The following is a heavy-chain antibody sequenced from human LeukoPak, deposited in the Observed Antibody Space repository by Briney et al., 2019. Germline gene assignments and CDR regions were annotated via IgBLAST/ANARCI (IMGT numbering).Heavy chain of an antibody. CDR3: ARDCSTRCYWFDP. J-gene: IGHJ5*02. CDR2: ISGYDGNT. V-gene: IGHV1-18*01. Sequence: GASVKVSCKASGYTFTTYGISWVRQAPGQGLEWMGWISGYDGNTKYAQKLQGRVTMTTDTSTSTAYIELRSLRSDDTAVYYCARDCSTRCYWFDPWGQGTLVTVPS. D-gene: IGHD2-2*01. CDR1: GYTFTTYG.